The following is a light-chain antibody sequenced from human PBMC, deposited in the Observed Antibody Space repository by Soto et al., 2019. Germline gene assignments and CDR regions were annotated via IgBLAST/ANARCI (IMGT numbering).Light chain of an antibody. J-gene: IGKJ1*01. CDR2: DAS. Sequence: EVVLTQSPATLSLSPGEKATLSCRASQSISTFLAWYQQKPGLAPRLLIYDASNMATGIPDRFSGSGSGTDFTLTISSLEPEDFAVYYCQQCANWPPKWSFGQGTKVESK. V-gene: IGKV3-11*01. CDR3: QQCANWPPKWS. CDR1: QSISTF.